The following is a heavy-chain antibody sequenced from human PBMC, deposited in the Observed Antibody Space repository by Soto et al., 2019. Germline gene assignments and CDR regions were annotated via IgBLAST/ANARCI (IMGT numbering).Heavy chain of an antibody. CDR1: GFTFRSHG. CDR2: IWYDGSNK. Sequence: QVQLVESGGGVVQPGRSLRLSCAASGFTFRSHGMHWVRQAPGKGLEWVAVIWYDGSNKYYADSVKGRFTISRDNSKTTLWLQMNRLRVEDTAVYYCARGEGEGYGDLGFWGQGTLVTVSS. CDR3: ARGEGEGYGDLGF. J-gene: IGHJ4*02. V-gene: IGHV3-33*01. D-gene: IGHD4-17*01.